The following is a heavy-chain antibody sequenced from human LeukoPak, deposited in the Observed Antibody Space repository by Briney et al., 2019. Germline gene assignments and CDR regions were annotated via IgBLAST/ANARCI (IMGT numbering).Heavy chain of an antibody. CDR3: ARDSYYYDSSGSYLLYYFDY. CDR1: GGSISSYH. D-gene: IGHD3-22*01. V-gene: IGHV4-4*07. J-gene: IGHJ4*02. Sequence: SETLSLTCTVSGGSISSYHWSWIRQPAGKGLEWIGRIYTSGSTDYNPSLKSRVTTSVDTSKNQFSLKLSSVTAADTAVYYCARDSYYYDSSGSYLLYYFDYWGQGTLVTVSS. CDR2: IYTSGST.